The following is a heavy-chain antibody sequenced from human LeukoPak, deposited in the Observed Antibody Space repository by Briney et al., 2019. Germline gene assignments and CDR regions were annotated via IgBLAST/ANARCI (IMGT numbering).Heavy chain of an antibody. Sequence: GGSLRLSCAASGFTVSSNYMSWVRQAPGKGLEWVSVIYSGGSTYYADSVKGRFTISRDNAENTVYLQMNSLRAEDTAVYYCARVLSGSWDWFDPWGQGTLVTVSS. D-gene: IGHD3-22*01. J-gene: IGHJ5*02. V-gene: IGHV3-53*01. CDR1: GFTVSSNY. CDR2: IYSGGST. CDR3: ARVLSGSWDWFDP.